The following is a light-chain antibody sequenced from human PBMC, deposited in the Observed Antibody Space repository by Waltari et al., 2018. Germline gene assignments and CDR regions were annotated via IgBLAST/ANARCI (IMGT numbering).Light chain of an antibody. J-gene: IGKJ1*01. CDR1: QSVSSSY. Sequence: EIVLTQSPGPLSLSPWERATISCRASQSVSSSYLAWYQQKPGQTPRLLIYGASSRATGIPDRFSGSGSGTDFTLTISRLEPEDFAVYYCQQYGSLSWTFGQGTKVEIK. V-gene: IGKV3-20*01. CDR2: GAS. CDR3: QQYGSLSWT.